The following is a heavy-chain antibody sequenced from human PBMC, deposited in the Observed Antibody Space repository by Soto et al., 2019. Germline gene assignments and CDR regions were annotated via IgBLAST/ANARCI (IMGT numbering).Heavy chain of an antibody. J-gene: IGHJ4*02. CDR1: GYTFTGYY. CDR2: INPNSGGT. D-gene: IGHD5-18*01. V-gene: IGHV1-2*04. Sequence: QVQLVQSGAEVKRPGASVKVSCKASGYTFTGYYMHWVRQAPGQGLEWMGWINPNSGGTNYAQKFEGWVTMTRDTSISTAYMELSRLRSDDTAVYYCARGRAYSYGPWGDYWGQGTLVTVSS. CDR3: ARGRAYSYGPWGDY.